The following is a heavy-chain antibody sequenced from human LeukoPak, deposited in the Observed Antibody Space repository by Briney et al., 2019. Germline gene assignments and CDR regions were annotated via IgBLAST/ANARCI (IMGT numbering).Heavy chain of an antibody. D-gene: IGHD1-1*01. J-gene: IGHJ6*03. V-gene: IGHV3-23*01. CDR2: ISGNGIST. CDR3: AKEPSWNYCYYYPMDV. CDR1: EFTFSDYA. Sequence: PGGSLRLSCVASEFTFSDYAMHWVRQAPGKGLEWVSGISGNGISTYYADSVKGRFTISRDNSKSTLYLQMDSLRDADTAVYYCAKEPSWNYCYYYPMDVWGKGTTVTVSS.